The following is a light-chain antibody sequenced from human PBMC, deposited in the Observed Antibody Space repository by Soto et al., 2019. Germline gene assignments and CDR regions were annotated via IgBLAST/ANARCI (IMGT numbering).Light chain of an antibody. Sequence: QSALTQPASVSGSPGQSITISCTGTSSDVGGYNYVSRYQEHPGKAPKLMIYEVSNRTSGVSNRFSDSKSGNTASLTISGLQAEDEADYYCSSYTSSSTRVFGTGTKVTVL. J-gene: IGLJ1*01. CDR1: SSDVGGYNY. V-gene: IGLV2-14*01. CDR3: SSYTSSSTRV. CDR2: EVS.